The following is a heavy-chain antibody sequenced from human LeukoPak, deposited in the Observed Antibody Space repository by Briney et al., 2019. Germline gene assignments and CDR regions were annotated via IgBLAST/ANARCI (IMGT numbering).Heavy chain of an antibody. J-gene: IGHJ4*02. CDR3: ARETPYYYDSSGNFDY. CDR1: GGSVSSGSYY. CDR2: IYYSGST. V-gene: IGHV4-61*03. Sequence: PSETLSLTCTVSGGSVSSGSYYWSWIRQPPGKGLEWIGYIYYSGSTNYNPSLKSRVTISVDTSKNHFSLKLSSVTAADTAVYYCARETPYYYDSSGNFDYWGQGTLVTVSS. D-gene: IGHD3-22*01.